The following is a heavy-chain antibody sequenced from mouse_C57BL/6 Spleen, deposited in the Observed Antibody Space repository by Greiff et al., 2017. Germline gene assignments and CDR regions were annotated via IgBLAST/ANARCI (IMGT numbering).Heavy chain of an antibody. CDR3: ARHKDYGGSYWYFDV. V-gene: IGHV2-6-1*01. CDR2: IWSDGST. J-gene: IGHJ1*03. CDR1: GFSLTSYG. D-gene: IGHD1-1*01. Sequence: VKLMESGPGLVAPSQSLSITCTVSGFSLTSYGVHWVRQPPGKGLEWLVVIWSDGSTTYNSALNSRLSISKDNSKSQVFLKMNSLQTDDTAMYYCARHKDYGGSYWYFDVWGTGTTVTVSS.